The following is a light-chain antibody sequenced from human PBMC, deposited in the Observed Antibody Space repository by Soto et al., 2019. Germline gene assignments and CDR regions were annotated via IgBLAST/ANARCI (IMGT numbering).Light chain of an antibody. V-gene: IGKV3-20*01. CDR2: GAS. Sequence: EIVLTQTPGTLSLSPGERAPLSCRASQSVTSSQLAWYQQKPGQAPRLLIYGASTRATGIPDRFSGSGSDTDFSLTIRRLDPEDFAMYYCQLYFIPDRYTFGPRTKVQI. CDR3: QLYFIPDRYT. J-gene: IGKJ2*01. CDR1: QSVTSSQ.